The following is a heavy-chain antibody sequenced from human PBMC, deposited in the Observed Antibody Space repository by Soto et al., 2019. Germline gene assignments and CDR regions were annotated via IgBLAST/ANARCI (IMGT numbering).Heavy chain of an antibody. CDR3: AKERAAAWLPDEKGFDY. V-gene: IGHV3-30*18. D-gene: IGHD6-13*01. CDR2: ISYDGSNK. Sequence: SSLRRSSAAFVCSFSSYGMHWVRQAPGKGLEWVAVISYDGSNKYYADAVKGRFTISRDNSKNTLYLQMNSLRAEDTAVYYCAKERAAAWLPDEKGFDYWGQGTLVTVSS. J-gene: IGHJ4*02. CDR1: VCSFSSYG.